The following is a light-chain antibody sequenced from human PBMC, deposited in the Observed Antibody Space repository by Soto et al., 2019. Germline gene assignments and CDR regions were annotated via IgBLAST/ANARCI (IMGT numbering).Light chain of an antibody. Sequence: DIQMTQSPSTLSASVGDRVTITCRASQSISSWLAWYQQKPGKAPKLLIYDASSLESGVPSRFSGSGSGTEFTLTISSLQPDDFATYYCQQYNSYSGMYTFGQGTKLEIK. CDR1: QSISSW. CDR2: DAS. V-gene: IGKV1-5*01. CDR3: QQYNSYSGMYT. J-gene: IGKJ2*01.